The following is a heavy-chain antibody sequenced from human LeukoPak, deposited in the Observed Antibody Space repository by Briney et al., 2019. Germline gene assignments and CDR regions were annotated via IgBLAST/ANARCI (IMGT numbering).Heavy chain of an antibody. V-gene: IGHV3-48*01. CDR1: GFTFSSYS. D-gene: IGHD2-21*02. CDR3: ARGRYCGGDCYLNWFDP. CDR2: ISSSSSTI. Sequence: GGSLRLSCAASGFTFSSYSMNWVRQAPGKGLEWVSYISSSSSTIYYADSVKGRFTISRDNAKNSLYLQMNSLRAEDTAVYYCARGRYCGGDCYLNWFDPWGQGTLVTVS. J-gene: IGHJ5*02.